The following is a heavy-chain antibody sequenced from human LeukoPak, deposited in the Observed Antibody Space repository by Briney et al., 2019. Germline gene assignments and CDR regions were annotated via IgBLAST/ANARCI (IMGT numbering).Heavy chain of an antibody. CDR1: GFTFSSNP. CDR2: ISGSGANT. CDR3: ATTKPARRYFDY. Sequence: GGSLRLSCAGSGFTFSSNPLSWVRQAPGKGLEWVSAISGSGANTYYGDSVRGRFTISRDNSKNTLYPQMNTLRADDTAVYYCATTKPARRYFDYWGQGILVTVSS. V-gene: IGHV3-23*01. D-gene: IGHD5-12*01. J-gene: IGHJ4*02.